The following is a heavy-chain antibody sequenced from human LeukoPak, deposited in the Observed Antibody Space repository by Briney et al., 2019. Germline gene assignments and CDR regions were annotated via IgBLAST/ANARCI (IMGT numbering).Heavy chain of an antibody. V-gene: IGHV3-53*01. J-gene: IGHJ3*02. CDR1: GFTVSSNY. CDR3: ARDLGRTVAGPFDI. D-gene: IGHD1-1*01. Sequence: PGGSLRLSCAASGFTVSSNYMNWVRQAPGKGLEWVSLIYSGGSTYYPDSVKGRFTISRDNSKNTLYLQMNSLRAEDTAVYYCARDLGRTVAGPFDIWGQGTMVTVAS. CDR2: IYSGGST.